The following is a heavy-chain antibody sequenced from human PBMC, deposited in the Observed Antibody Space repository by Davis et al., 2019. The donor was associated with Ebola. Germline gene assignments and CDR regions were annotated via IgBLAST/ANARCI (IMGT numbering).Heavy chain of an antibody. CDR1: GGSISSRSYY. D-gene: IGHD3-10*01. J-gene: IGHJ4*02. CDR2: IYNSGTT. CDR3: ARHELSSGTYFDY. Sequence: PSETLSLTCTVSGGSISSRSYYWGWIRQPPGKGLEWIGSIYNSGTTYSNPSLKSRVTISVDTSKNQFSMRLRSVTAADTAVYYCARHELSSGTYFDYWGQGTLVTVSS. V-gene: IGHV4-39*01.